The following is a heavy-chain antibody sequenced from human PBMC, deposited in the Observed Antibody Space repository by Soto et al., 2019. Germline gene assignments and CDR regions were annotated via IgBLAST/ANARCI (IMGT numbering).Heavy chain of an antibody. CDR1: GYTFTSYA. CDR3: ARYSDILTGYPGYFDY. V-gene: IGHV1-3*01. CDR2: INAGNGNT. J-gene: IGHJ4*02. D-gene: IGHD3-9*01. Sequence: GASVKVSCKASGYTFTSYAMHWVRQAPGQRLEWMGWINAGNGNTKYSQKFQGRVTITRDTSASTAYMELSSLRSEDTAVYYCARYSDILTGYPGYFDYWGQGTLVTVSS.